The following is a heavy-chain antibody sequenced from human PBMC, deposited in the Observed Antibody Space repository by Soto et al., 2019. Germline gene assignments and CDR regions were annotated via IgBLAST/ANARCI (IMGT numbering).Heavy chain of an antibody. CDR3: ARIRRFVDTPYYYYGMDV. CDR2: IDWDDDK. J-gene: IGHJ6*02. CDR1: GFSLSTSGMC. Sequence: SGPTLVNPTQTLTLTCTFSGFSLSTSGMCVSWIRQPPGKALECLARIDWDDDKYYSTYLKTRLTISKDTSKNRVVLTMTNMDPVDKAKYYCARIRRFVDTPYYYYGMDVWCQGITVTVS. V-gene: IGHV2-70*11. D-gene: IGHD2-2*02.